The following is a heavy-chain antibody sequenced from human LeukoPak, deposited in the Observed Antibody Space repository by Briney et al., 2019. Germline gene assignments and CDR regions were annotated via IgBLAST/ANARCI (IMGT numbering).Heavy chain of an antibody. CDR3: ARESSVSGWYIY. CDR2: IYAGGTT. J-gene: IGHJ4*02. CDR1: GFTVSNSF. Sequence: PGESLRLSCAASGFTVSNSFMGWVRHALGTGLEWVSGIYAGGTTYYADSVQGRFTISRHNSENTLYLQMNSLRPEDTAVYYCARESSVSGWYIYWGQGTLVTVSS. D-gene: IGHD6-19*01. V-gene: IGHV3-53*04.